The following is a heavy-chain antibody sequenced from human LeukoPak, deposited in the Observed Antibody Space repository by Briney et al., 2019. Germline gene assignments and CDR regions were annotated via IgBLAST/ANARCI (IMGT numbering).Heavy chain of an antibody. CDR1: GGSISSGGYS. D-gene: IGHD6-19*01. CDR3: ARGWVAGEETFDY. Sequence: SETLSLTCAVSGGSISSGGYSWSWIRQPPGKGLEWIGYIYHSGSTYYNPSLKSRVTISVDRSKNQFSLKLSSVTAADTAVYYCARGWVAGEETFDYWGQGTLVTVSS. V-gene: IGHV4-30-2*01. J-gene: IGHJ4*02. CDR2: IYHSGST.